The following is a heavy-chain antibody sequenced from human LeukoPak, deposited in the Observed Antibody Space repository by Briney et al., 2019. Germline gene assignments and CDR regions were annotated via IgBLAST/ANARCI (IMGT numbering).Heavy chain of an antibody. J-gene: IGHJ4*02. Sequence: ASVKVSCKASGYTFTSYDINWVRQAPGQGLEWMGWMNPNSGNTGYAQKFQGRVTMTRNTSISTAYMELSSLRSEDTAVYYCATYDFWSGYHQFDYWGQGTLVTVSS. CDR3: ATYDFWSGYHQFDY. V-gene: IGHV1-8*01. CDR1: GYTFTSYD. CDR2: MNPNSGNT. D-gene: IGHD3-3*01.